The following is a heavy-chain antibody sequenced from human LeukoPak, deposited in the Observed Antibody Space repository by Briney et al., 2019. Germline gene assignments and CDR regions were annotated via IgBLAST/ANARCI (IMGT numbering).Heavy chain of an antibody. CDR2: IYHSGST. J-gene: IGHJ3*02. CDR3: ARASYYYGSGSPPAFDI. D-gene: IGHD3-10*01. CDR1: GGSISSSNW. Sequence: SGTLSLTCAVSGGSISSSNWWSWVRRPPGKGLEWIGEIYHSGSTNYNPSLKSRVTISVDKSENQFSLKLSSVTAADTAVYYCARASYYYGSGSPPAFDIWGQGTMVTVSS. V-gene: IGHV4-4*02.